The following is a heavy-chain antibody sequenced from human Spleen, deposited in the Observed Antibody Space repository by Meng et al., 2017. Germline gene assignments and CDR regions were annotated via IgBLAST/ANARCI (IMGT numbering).Heavy chain of an antibody. D-gene: IGHD3-22*01. CDR3: AARGYYLADY. CDR1: GGSFSGYY. V-gene: IGHV4-34*01. Sequence: QGQQQQWGAGLFKPSQTLSLACAVYGGSFSGYYWSWIRQPPGKGLELIGEINHSGSTNYNPSLKSRVTISVDTSKNQFSLKLSSVTAADTAVYYCAARGYYLADYWGQGTLVTVSS. J-gene: IGHJ4*02. CDR2: INHSGST.